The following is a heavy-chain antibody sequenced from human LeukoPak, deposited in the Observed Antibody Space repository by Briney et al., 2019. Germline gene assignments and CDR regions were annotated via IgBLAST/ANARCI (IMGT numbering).Heavy chain of an antibody. V-gene: IGHV1-2*06. Sequence: ASVKVSCKASGYTFAGYPIHWVRQVPGHGLEWRGRIDPNSGDTYYAQKFQGRVTMTRDTSINTAYMDLSRLTSHDTAVLCFSRDGNTCSSLHSWGQGNLASVSS. CDR3: SRDGNTCSSLHS. CDR1: GYTFAGYP. D-gene: IGHD2-15*01. CDR2: IDPNSGDT. J-gene: IGHJ4*02.